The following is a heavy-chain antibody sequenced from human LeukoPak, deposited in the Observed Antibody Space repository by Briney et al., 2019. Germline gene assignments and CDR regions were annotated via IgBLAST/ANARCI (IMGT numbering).Heavy chain of an antibody. J-gene: IGHJ3*01. D-gene: IGHD3-10*01. CDR2: INHSGST. Sequence: SETLSLTCAVYGGSFSGYYWSWIRQPPGKGLEWIGEINHSGSTNYNPSLKSRVTISVDTSKNQFSLQVNSVTPEDTALYFCARGGLVRGSINSMIGFDVWGQGIMVTVSS. CDR3: ARGGLVRGSINSMIGFDV. V-gene: IGHV4-34*01. CDR1: GGSFSGYY.